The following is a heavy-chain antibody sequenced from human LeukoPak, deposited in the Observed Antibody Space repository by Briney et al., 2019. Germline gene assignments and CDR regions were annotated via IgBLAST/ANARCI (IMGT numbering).Heavy chain of an antibody. J-gene: IGHJ4*02. D-gene: IGHD2/OR15-2a*01. CDR2: ISGSGGST. CDR3: ARRVGYCNSNGCPPFDY. V-gene: IGHV3-23*01. CDR1: GFTFSSYA. Sequence: GGSLRLSCAASGFTFSSYAMSWVRQAPGKGLEWVSAISGSGGSTYYADSVKGRFTISRDNSKNTLYLQMNSLRAEDTAVYYCARRVGYCNSNGCPPFDYWGQGTLVTVSS.